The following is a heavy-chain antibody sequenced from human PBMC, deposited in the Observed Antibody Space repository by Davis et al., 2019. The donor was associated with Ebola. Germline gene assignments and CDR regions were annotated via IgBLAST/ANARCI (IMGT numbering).Heavy chain of an antibody. CDR1: AFTFSSYG. V-gene: IGHV3-30*03. D-gene: IGHD6-19*01. CDR3: AARMYSSGWYGRLD. CDR2: ISYDGSNK. J-gene: IGHJ4*02. Sequence: GESLKISCAASAFTFSSYGMHWVRQAPGKGLEWVAVISYDGSNKYYADSVKGRFTISRDNSKNTLYLQMNSLRAEDTAVYYCAARMYSSGWYGRLDWGQGTLVTVSS.